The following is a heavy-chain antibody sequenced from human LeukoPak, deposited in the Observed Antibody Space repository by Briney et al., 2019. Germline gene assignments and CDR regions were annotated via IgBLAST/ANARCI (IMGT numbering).Heavy chain of an antibody. J-gene: IGHJ6*03. CDR3: ARSRYGSTSTNCYMDI. D-gene: IGHD2-2*01. V-gene: IGHV4-59*10. CDR2: NYTSGST. CDR1: GGSISSYY. Sequence: PSETLSLTCAVYGGSISSYYWSWIRQPAGKGLEWIGRNYTSGSTNYNPSLKSRVTISIDTSKNQFSLKLSSVTAADTAVYYCARSRYGSTSTNCYMDIWGKGTTVTVSS.